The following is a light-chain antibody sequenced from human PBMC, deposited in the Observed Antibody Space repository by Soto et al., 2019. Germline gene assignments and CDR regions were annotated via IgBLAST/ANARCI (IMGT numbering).Light chain of an antibody. J-gene: IGLJ1*01. Sequence: QSVLTQPPSVSAAPGQKVTISCSGSSSNIGNNYVSWYQQLPGTAPKLLIYDNNKRPSGIPDRFSGSKSGTSATLGITGLQAEDEADYYCQSYDSSLSVYVFGTGTKVTVL. CDR2: DNN. CDR3: QSYDSSLSVYV. CDR1: SSNIGNNY. V-gene: IGLV1-51*01.